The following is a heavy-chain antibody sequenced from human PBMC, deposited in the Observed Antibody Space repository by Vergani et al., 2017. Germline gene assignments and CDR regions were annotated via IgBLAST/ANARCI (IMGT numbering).Heavy chain of an antibody. V-gene: IGHV4-59*01. J-gene: IGHJ1*01. CDR1: GGSISSYY. Sequence: QVQLQESGPGLVKPSETLSLTCTVSGGSISSYYWSWIRQPPGKGLEWIGYIYYSGSTNYNPSLKSRVTISVDTSKNQFSLKLSSVTAADTAVYYCARAGGWLVPEYFQHWGQGTLVTVSS. D-gene: IGHD6-19*01. CDR3: ARAGGWLVPEYFQH. CDR2: IYYSGST.